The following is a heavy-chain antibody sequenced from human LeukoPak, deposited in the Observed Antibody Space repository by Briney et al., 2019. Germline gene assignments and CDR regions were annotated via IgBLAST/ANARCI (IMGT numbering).Heavy chain of an antibody. CDR3: VRSSRWQLAFDY. V-gene: IGHV4-59*01. D-gene: IGHD6-13*01. J-gene: IGHJ4*02. CDR2: IYYSGST. Sequence: PSETLSLTCTVSGGSISSYYWSWIRQPPGKGLEWIGYIYYSGSTNYNPSFKSRVTISVDTSKNQFSLKLSSVTAADTAVYYCVRSSRWQLAFDYWGQGTLVTVSS. CDR1: GGSISSYY.